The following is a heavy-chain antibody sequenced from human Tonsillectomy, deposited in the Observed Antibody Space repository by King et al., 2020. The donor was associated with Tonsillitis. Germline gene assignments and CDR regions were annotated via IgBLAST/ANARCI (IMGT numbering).Heavy chain of an antibody. CDR2: ISWNSGSI. D-gene: IGHD6-13*01. CDR3: ARDTHPTPGVAAATTQYVDY. Sequence: EVQLVESGGGLVQPGRSLRLSCAASGFTFDDYAMHWVRQAPGKGLEWVSGISWNSGSIGYAGSVKGRFTISRDNAKNSLYLQMNSLRAEDTALYYCARDTHPTPGVAAATTQYVDYWGQGTLVTVSS. J-gene: IGHJ4*02. CDR1: GFTFDDYA. V-gene: IGHV3-9*01.